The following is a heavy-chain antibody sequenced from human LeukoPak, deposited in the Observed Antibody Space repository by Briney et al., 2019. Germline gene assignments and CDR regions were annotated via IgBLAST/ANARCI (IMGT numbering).Heavy chain of an antibody. CDR3: AGVVPAGPFDY. CDR1: GFTFSSYG. V-gene: IGHV3-30*03. Sequence: GRSLGLSCAASGFTFSSYGMHWVRQAPGKGLEWVAVISYDGSNKYYADSVKGRFTISRDNSKNTLYLQMNSLRAEDTAVYYCAGVVPAGPFDYWGQGTLVTVSS. D-gene: IGHD2-2*01. J-gene: IGHJ4*02. CDR2: ISYDGSNK.